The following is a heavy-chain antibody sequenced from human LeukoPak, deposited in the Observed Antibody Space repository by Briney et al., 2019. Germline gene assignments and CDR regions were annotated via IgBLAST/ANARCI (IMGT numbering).Heavy chain of an antibody. Sequence: GGSLRLSCAASGFTVSSNEMSWVRQAPGKGLEWVSSISGGSTYYADSRKGRFTISRDNSKNTLFLQMNSLRAEDTAVYYCAKDFCPDGVCDNFDYWGQGTQVTVSS. D-gene: IGHD2-8*01. CDR3: AKDFCPDGVCDNFDY. CDR1: GFTVSSNE. CDR2: ISGGST. V-gene: IGHV3-38-3*01. J-gene: IGHJ4*02.